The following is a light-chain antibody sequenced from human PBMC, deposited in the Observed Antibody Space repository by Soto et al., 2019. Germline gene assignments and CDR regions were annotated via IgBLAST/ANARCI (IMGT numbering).Light chain of an antibody. CDR3: SSYTTSNTRQIV. CDR2: DVS. V-gene: IGLV2-14*01. J-gene: IGLJ1*01. Sequence: QSALTQPASVSGSPGQSITISCTGTSSDVGGYNYVSWYQQHPGKAPKFMIYDVSNRPSGVSKSFSGSKSGNTASLTISGLQAEDEADYSCSSYTTSNTRQIVFGTGTKVTVL. CDR1: SSDVGGYNY.